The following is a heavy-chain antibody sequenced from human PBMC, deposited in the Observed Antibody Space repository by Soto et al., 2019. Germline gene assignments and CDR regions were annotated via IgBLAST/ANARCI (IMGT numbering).Heavy chain of an antibody. CDR3: ARRTTYYDFWSGYYSPWFDP. V-gene: IGHV4-34*01. CDR1: GGSFSGYY. CDR2: INHSGST. J-gene: IGHJ5*02. Sequence: QVQLQQWGAGLLKPSETLSLTCAVYGGSFSGYYWSWIRQPPGKGLEWIGEINHSGSTNYNPSLKSRCPISVDTSKNEFSKKMSSVTAADTAVYYCARRTTYYDFWSGYYSPWFDPWGQGTLVTVSS. D-gene: IGHD3-3*01.